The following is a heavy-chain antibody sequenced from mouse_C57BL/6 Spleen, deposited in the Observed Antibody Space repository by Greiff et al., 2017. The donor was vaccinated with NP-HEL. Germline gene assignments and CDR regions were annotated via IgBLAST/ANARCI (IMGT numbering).Heavy chain of an antibody. J-gene: IGHJ1*03. CDR2: IDPSDSET. Sequence: QVQLQQPGAELVRPGSSVKLSCKASGYTFTSYWMHWVKQRPIQGLEWIGNIDPSDSETHYNQKFKDKATLTVDKSSSTAYMQLSSLTSEDSAVYYCARDYYYGSSYGYFDVWGTGTTVTVYS. D-gene: IGHD1-1*01. V-gene: IGHV1-52*01. CDR3: ARDYYYGSSYGYFDV. CDR1: GYTFTSYW.